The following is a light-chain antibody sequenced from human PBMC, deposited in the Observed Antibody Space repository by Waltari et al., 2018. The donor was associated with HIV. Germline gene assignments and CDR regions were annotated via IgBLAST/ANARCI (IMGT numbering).Light chain of an antibody. CDR3: SSYTSSSTLVV. CDR1: SSDVGGFNY. Sequence: QSALTQPASVSGSPGQSITISCTGTSSDVGGFNYVSWYQHHPGKAPKLMIYDVTRRRAVVSNRFSGSQSGNTASLTISGLQAEDEADYYCSSYTSSSTLVVFGGGTKLTVL. V-gene: IGLV2-14*03. J-gene: IGLJ2*01. CDR2: DVT.